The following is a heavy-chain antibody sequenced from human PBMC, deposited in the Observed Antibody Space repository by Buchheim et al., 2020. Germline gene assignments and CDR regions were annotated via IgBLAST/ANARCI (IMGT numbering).Heavy chain of an antibody. J-gene: IGHJ4*02. D-gene: IGHD5-18*01. CDR2: INYSGTT. V-gene: IGHV4-39*01. Sequence: QLQLQESGPGLVKPSETLSLTCTVSGGSITSSSYYWGWIRQPPGKGLEWIGSINYSGTTYYNPSLKSRLPLSVDTSKNQFSLKLSSVTTADTAVYYCARRRTAMVDFWGQGTL. CDR3: ARRRTAMVDF. CDR1: GGSITSSSYY.